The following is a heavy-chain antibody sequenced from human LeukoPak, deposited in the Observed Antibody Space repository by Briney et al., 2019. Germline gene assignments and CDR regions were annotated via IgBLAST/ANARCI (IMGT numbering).Heavy chain of an antibody. CDR3: ARDPSTYDFWSGYSEYYFDY. V-gene: IGHV3-7*01. CDR2: IKQDGSEK. Sequence: GGSLRLSCAASGFTFSDYYMSWIRQAPGKGLEWVANIKQDGSEKYYVDSVKGRFTISRDNAKNSLYLQMNSLRAEDTAVYYCARDPSTYDFWSGYSEYYFDYWGQGTLVTVSS. J-gene: IGHJ4*02. CDR1: GFTFSDYY. D-gene: IGHD3-3*01.